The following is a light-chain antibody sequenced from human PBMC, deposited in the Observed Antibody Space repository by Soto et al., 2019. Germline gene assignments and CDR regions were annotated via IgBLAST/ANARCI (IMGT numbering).Light chain of an antibody. CDR3: QQRSDWPLT. J-gene: IGKJ4*01. CDR2: DAS. Sequence: IVISHSPARLSVSPLERATLSSKASQSVNIYLAWYQQKPGQAPRLLIYDASSRATGVPDRFSGSGSGTDFTLTISSLEPEDFGVYYCQQRSDWPLTFGGGTKVDIK. V-gene: IGKV3-11*01. CDR1: QSVNIY.